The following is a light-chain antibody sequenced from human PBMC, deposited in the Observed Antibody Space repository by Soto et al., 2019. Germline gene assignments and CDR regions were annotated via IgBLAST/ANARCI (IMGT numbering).Light chain of an antibody. V-gene: IGLV3-1*01. J-gene: IGLJ3*02. CDR1: KLGDKY. Sequence: SYELTQPPSVSVSPGQTASITCSGDKLGDKYACWYQQKPGQSPVLVIYQDSKRPSGIPERFSGSNSGNTATLTISGTQAMDEADYYCQAWDSSIWVFGGGPKVTVL. CDR2: QDS. CDR3: QAWDSSIWV.